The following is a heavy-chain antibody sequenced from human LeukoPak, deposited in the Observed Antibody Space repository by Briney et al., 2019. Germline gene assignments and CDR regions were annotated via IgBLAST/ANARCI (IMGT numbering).Heavy chain of an antibody. Sequence: PGGSLRLSCAASGFIFSDYYMTWIRQAPGKGLEWIPYITNIDSSKKYADPVKGRFTISRDNAKKSLFLQLNSLRADDTAVYYCARRTGSQAFDYWGQGTLVTVSS. CDR3: ARRTGSQAFDY. CDR2: ITNIDSSK. CDR1: GFIFSDYY. D-gene: IGHD2-8*02. J-gene: IGHJ4*02. V-gene: IGHV3-11*04.